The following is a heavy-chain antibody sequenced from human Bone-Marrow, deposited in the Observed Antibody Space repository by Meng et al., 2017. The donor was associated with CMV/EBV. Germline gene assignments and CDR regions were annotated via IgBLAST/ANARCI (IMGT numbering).Heavy chain of an antibody. J-gene: IGHJ5*02. CDR1: GYTFTSYY. CDR2: INPSGGST. Sequence: ASVKVSCKASGYTFTSYYMHWVRQAPGQGLEWMGIINPSGGSTSYAQKFQGRVTMTRDTSTSTVYMELSSLRSEDTAVYYCARAYCGGDCYENWFDPWGQGTLVTVSS. V-gene: IGHV1-46*01. D-gene: IGHD2-21*01. CDR3: ARAYCGGDCYENWFDP.